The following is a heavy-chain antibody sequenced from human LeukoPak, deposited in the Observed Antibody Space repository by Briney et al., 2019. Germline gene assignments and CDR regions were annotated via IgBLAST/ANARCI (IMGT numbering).Heavy chain of an antibody. V-gene: IGHV3-49*04. D-gene: IGHD6-19*01. Sequence: GRSLRLSCTASGFTFDGYTMSWVRQAPGKGLEWVGFIRTKTYGVTTEYAAAVKGRFTISRDDSKSIAYLQMNSLKTDDTAVYYCTRGQYYFDYWGQGTLVTVSS. J-gene: IGHJ4*02. CDR1: GFTFDGYT. CDR3: TRGQYYFDY. CDR2: IRTKTYGVTT.